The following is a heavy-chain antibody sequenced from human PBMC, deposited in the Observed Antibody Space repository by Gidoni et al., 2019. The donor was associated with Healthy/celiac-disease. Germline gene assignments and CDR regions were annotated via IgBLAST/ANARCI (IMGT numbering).Heavy chain of an antibody. CDR1: GGTFRRYP. D-gene: IGHD2-2*01. Sequence: QVQLVQSRAEMQKPVSSVKVSCKASGGTFRRYPISWVRQAPGQGREWMGRIIPILGIANYAQKFQGRVPITADKSTSTAYMELSRLRSEDTAVYYCASLVVPAKPRYYYYMDVWGKGTTVTVSS. CDR3: ASLVVPAKPRYYYYMDV. V-gene: IGHV1-69*02. J-gene: IGHJ6*03. CDR2: IIPILGIA.